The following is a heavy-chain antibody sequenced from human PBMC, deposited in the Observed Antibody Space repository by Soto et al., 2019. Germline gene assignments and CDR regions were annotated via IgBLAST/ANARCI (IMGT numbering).Heavy chain of an antibody. CDR2: ISAYNGNT. CDR1: GYTFTSYG. CDR3: ARDLGGSYYAPVDY. J-gene: IGHJ4*02. Sequence: QVQLVQSGAEVKKPGASVKVSCKASGYTFTSYGISWVRQAPGQGLEWMGWISAYNGNTKYAQKLQGRVTMTTDTSTSTAYRGLRSLRSDDTAVYYCARDLGGSYYAPVDYWGQGTLVTVSS. D-gene: IGHD1-26*01. V-gene: IGHV1-18*01.